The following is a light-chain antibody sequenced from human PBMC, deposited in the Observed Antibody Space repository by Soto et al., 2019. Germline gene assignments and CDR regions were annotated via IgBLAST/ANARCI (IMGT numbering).Light chain of an antibody. CDR3: QQYGSSRT. CDR1: QSVSSSY. V-gene: IGKV3-20*01. CDR2: GAS. J-gene: IGKJ1*01. Sequence: EIVLTQSPGTLSLSPGERATLSCRASQSVSSSYLAWYQQKPGQAPRHLIYGASSRATGIPDRFSGSGTGTDFILTIIRQEPKDMAEYYCQQYGSSRTFCQGTKVDIK.